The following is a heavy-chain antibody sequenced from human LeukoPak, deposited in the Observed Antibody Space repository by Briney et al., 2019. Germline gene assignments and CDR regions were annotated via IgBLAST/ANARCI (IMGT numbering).Heavy chain of an antibody. CDR2: ISGSGGST. V-gene: IGHV3-23*01. CDR3: AKGPTKGFWSGGDY. CDR1: GFTFSSYA. J-gene: IGHJ4*02. D-gene: IGHD3-3*01. Sequence: GGSLRLSCAASGFTFSSYAMSWVRQAPGKGLEWVSAISGSGGSTYYADSVKGRFTISRDNSKNTLYLQMNSLRAEDTAVYYCAKGPTKGFWSGGDYWGQGTLVTVSS.